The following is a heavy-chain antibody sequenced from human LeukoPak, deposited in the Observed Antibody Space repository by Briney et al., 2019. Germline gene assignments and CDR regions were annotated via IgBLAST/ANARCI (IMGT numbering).Heavy chain of an antibody. Sequence: GGSLRLSCAASGLTFSSYSMNWVRQAPGKGLEWVSSISSSSSYIYYADSVKGRFTISRDNAKNSLYLQMNSLRAEDTAVYYCARGERYFDWLLDYWGQGTLVTVSS. J-gene: IGHJ4*02. D-gene: IGHD3-9*01. CDR1: GLTFSSYS. CDR2: ISSSSSYI. CDR3: ARGERYFDWLLDY. V-gene: IGHV3-21*01.